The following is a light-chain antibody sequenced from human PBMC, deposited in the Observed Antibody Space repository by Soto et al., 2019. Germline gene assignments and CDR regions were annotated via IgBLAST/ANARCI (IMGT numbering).Light chain of an antibody. CDR1: SSDVGGYNY. V-gene: IGLV2-14*01. CDR3: TSYTSYSTLDV. J-gene: IGLJ1*01. CDR2: EVS. Sequence: QSVLTQPASVSGSPGQSNTISCTGTSSDVGGYNYVSWYQQHPDKAPKLMIYEVSNRPSGVSNRFSGSKSGHTASLTISGLQSEDEADYFCTSYTSYSTLDVFGTGTKLTVL.